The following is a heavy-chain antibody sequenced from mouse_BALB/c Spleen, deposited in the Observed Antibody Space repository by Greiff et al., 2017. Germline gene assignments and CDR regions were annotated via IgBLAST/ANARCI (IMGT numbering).Heavy chain of an antibody. Sequence: EVKVVESGGGLVQPGGSLKLSCAASGFTFSSYGMSWVRQTPDKRLELVATINSNGGSTYYPDSVKGRFTISRDNAKNTLYLQMSSLKSEDTAMYYCARDQDGYYAWFAYWGQGTLVTVSA. J-gene: IGHJ3*01. CDR2: INSNGGST. D-gene: IGHD2-3*01. CDR1: GFTFSSYG. CDR3: ARDQDGYYAWFAY. V-gene: IGHV5-6-3*01.